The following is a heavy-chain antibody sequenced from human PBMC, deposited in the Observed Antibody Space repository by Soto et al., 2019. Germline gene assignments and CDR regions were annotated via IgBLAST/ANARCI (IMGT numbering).Heavy chain of an antibody. Sequence: QVQLQESGPGLVKPSQTLSLTCTVSGGSISNGGYYWSWIRQHPGMGLEWIGYIYYSGSTYSNPSLKSRVTIAVDTSKNQFSLKLSSVTAADTAVYYCARDGQWYYDSSGYYWGYFDYWGQGTLVTVSS. CDR1: GGSISNGGYY. J-gene: IGHJ4*02. CDR2: IYYSGST. D-gene: IGHD3-22*01. V-gene: IGHV4-31*03. CDR3: ARDGQWYYDSSGYYWGYFDY.